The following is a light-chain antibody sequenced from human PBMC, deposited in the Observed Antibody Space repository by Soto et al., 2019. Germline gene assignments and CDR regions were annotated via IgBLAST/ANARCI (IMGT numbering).Light chain of an antibody. V-gene: IGLV1-47*01. J-gene: IGLJ2*01. CDR1: SSTFANNY. CDR3: AAYTGNWNGPV. CDR2: RSD. Sequence: QSALTQPHSVSGTPGQRVSISCSGDSSTFANNYVHWYQQVPGAAPKLLIYRSDQRPSGVPERFSVSKSGTSASLTISGLRPEDEAQYYCAAYTGNWNGPVFGGGTKLTVL.